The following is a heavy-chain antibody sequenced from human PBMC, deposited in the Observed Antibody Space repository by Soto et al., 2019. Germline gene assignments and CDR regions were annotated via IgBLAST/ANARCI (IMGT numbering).Heavy chain of an antibody. D-gene: IGHD6-13*01. CDR2: ISGSGGST. CDR1: GFTFSSYA. J-gene: IGHJ6*02. Sequence: GGSLRLSCAASGFTFSSYAMSWVRQAPGKGLEWVSAISGSGGSTYYADSVKGRFTISRDNSKNTLYLQMNSLRAEDTAVYYCAKAGIAAAGTYYYGMDVWGQGTTVTVS. CDR3: AKAGIAAAGTYYYGMDV. V-gene: IGHV3-23*01.